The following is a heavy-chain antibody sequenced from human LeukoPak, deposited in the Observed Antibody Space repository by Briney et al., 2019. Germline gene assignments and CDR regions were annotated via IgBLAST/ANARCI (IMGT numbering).Heavy chain of an antibody. J-gene: IGHJ3*02. V-gene: IGHV4-4*07. CDR3: ARTYSAHDAFDI. Sequence: SETLSLTCTVSGGSVSSYYWSWIRQPAGKGLEWIGRIYTSGSTNYNPSLKSRVTMSVDTSKNQFSLKLSSVTAADTAVYYCARTYSAHDAFDIWGQGTMVTVSS. CDR2: IYTSGST. CDR1: GGSVSSYY. D-gene: IGHD6-13*01.